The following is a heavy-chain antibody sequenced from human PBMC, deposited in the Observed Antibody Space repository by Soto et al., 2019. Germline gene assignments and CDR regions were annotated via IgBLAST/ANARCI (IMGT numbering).Heavy chain of an antibody. CDR2: IYSSGST. Sequence: QVQLQESGPGLVKPSETLSLICTVSGGSIRSYTWSWIRQPAGKGLEWIGRIYSSGSTNYNPSLKSRVIMSVDTSKTQFFLKLNSVNAADTAVYYCTRESTAGGAHNWFDPWGQGTLVTVSS. D-gene: IGHD2-8*02. CDR1: GGSIRSYT. V-gene: IGHV4-4*07. J-gene: IGHJ5*02. CDR3: TRESTAGGAHNWFDP.